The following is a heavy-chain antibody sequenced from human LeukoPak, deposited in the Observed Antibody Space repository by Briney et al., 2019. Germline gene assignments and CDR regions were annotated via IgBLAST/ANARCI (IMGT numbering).Heavy chain of an antibody. CDR3: ARQLAGSGSYSADY. J-gene: IGHJ4*02. D-gene: IGHD3-10*01. CDR1: ALTNPG. V-gene: IGHV3-30*02. CDR2: IRSDAGHQ. Sequence: GGSLRLSCEFALTNPGTHWVRQAPDRGLEWVAFIRSDAGHQYYADSVKGRFTVSRDNSKKTIYLQMNSPRDNDTAVYYCARQLAGSGSYSADYWGQGTLVTVSS.